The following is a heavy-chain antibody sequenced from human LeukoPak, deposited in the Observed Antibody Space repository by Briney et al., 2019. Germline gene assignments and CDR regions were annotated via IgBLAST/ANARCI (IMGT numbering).Heavy chain of an antibody. D-gene: IGHD7-27*01. V-gene: IGHV3-74*01. CDR1: GFTFSGYW. Sequence: GGSLRLSCAASGFTFSGYWTHWVRQAPGKGLVWVSLINHDGKNTNYADSVKGRFTISRDNAENTLSPQMNSLRAEDTAVYYCARASANWGTDYWGQGTLVTVSS. CDR2: INHDGKNT. CDR3: ARASANWGTDY. J-gene: IGHJ4*02.